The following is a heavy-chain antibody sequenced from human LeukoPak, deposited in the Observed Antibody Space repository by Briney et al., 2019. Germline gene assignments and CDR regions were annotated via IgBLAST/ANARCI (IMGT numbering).Heavy chain of an antibody. CDR2: ISAYNGNT. J-gene: IGHJ6*02. Sequence: ASVKVSCKASGYTFTSYGISWVRQAPGQGLEWMGWISAYNGNTNYAQKLQGRVTMTTDTSTSTAYMELRSLRSDDTAVYYCARVSGYNYHYYYSGRDVWGQGTRATVSS. V-gene: IGHV1-18*01. CDR1: GYTFTSYG. CDR3: ARVSGYNYHYYYSGRDV. D-gene: IGHD5-24*01.